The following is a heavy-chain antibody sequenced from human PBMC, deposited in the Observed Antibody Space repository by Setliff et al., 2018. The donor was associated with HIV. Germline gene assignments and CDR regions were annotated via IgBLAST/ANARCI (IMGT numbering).Heavy chain of an antibody. J-gene: IGHJ6*03. D-gene: IGHD3-22*01. Sequence: ASVKVSCKASGYTFTGYYMHWVRQAPGQGLEWMGWINPNSGGTNYAQKFQGRVTMTRDTSITTAYMELSGLRSDDTAVYYCARDTHYFDRRDYYFYIDVWGKGTTVTVSS. CDR2: INPNSGGT. V-gene: IGHV1-2*02. CDR3: ARDTHYFDRRDYYFYIDV. CDR1: GYTFTGYY.